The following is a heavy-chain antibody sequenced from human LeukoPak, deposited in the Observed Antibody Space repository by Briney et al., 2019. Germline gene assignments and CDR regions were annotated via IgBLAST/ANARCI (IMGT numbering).Heavy chain of an antibody. J-gene: IGHJ4*02. CDR3: ARAVGATTLAFDY. CDR2: IIPIFGTA. D-gene: IGHD1-26*01. V-gene: IGHV1-69*13. Sequence: ASLKVSSKGPGGTLSSYAISWVRQAPGEGLEWMGGIIPIFGTANYAQKYQGRVTITADESTSTAYMELSSLRSEDTAVYYCARAVGATTLAFDYWGQGTLVTVSS. CDR1: GGTLSSYA.